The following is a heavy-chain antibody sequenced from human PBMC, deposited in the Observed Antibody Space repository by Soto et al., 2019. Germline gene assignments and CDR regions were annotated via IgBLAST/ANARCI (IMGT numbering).Heavy chain of an antibody. J-gene: IGHJ6*02. V-gene: IGHV1-69*13. D-gene: IGHD5-12*01. CDR3: AMGDGYNYYYYYGMDV. Sequence: ASVKVSCKASGGTFSSYAISWVRQAPGQGLEWMGGIIPIFGTANYAQKFQGRVTITADESTSTAYMELSSLRSEDTAVYYCAMGDGYNYYYYYGMDVWGQGTTVTVSS. CDR1: GGTFSSYA. CDR2: IIPIFGTA.